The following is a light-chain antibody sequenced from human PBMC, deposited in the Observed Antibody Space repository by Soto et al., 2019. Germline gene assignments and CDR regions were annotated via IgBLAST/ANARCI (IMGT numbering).Light chain of an antibody. J-gene: IGKJ5*01. V-gene: IGKV3-15*01. Sequence: EIVMTQSPATLSVSPGERATLSCRASQSVSGNLAWYQQKPGQPPRLLTYGASTRATGIPARFSGSGSGTDSTPTISSPQSEDVAVYYCQQYYNWPPNFRRGTRLEIK. CDR1: QSVSGN. CDR2: GAS. CDR3: QQYYNWPPN.